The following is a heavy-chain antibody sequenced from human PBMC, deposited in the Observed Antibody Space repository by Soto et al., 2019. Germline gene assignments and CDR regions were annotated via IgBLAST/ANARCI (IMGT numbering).Heavy chain of an antibody. D-gene: IGHD2-21*01. J-gene: IGHJ4*02. CDR2: IWYDGSNK. CDR1: GLDFSDQA. V-gene: IGHV3-33*01. CDR3: ARDRGTCGSGDCYGFFEF. Sequence: QMQTVESGGGVVQPGRSLRLSCVASGLDFSDQAIHWARQAPGKGLEWVAIIWYDGSNKLYADSVKGRFTISRDNSKNTVYLEMNSLRAEDTAVYYCARDRGTCGSGDCYGFFEFWGQGTLVTVSS.